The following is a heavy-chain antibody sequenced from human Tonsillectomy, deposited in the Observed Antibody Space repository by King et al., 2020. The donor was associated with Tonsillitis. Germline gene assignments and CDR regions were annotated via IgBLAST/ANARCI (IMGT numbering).Heavy chain of an antibody. CDR2: ISSNGNAQ. J-gene: IGHJ4*02. D-gene: IGHD6-19*01. CDR3: VKDGGSVWTDLDY. V-gene: IGHV3-30*01. CDR1: GFTFSSSA. Sequence: VQLVESGGGVVQPGRSLRLSCAASGFTFSSSAVHWVRQAPGKGLEWVTVISSNGNAQFYADFVKGRFTISRDNSKYTLYLQMNSLSAEDTAVYYCVKDGGSVWTDLDYWGQGTLVTVSS.